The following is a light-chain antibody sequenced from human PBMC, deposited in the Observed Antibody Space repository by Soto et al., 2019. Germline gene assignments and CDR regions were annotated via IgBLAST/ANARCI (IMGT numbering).Light chain of an antibody. CDR1: QSVTGN. J-gene: IGKJ5*01. V-gene: IGKV3-15*01. CDR2: GAS. CDR3: QQYHDWPPVT. Sequence: EVVMTQSPATLSVSPGERATLSCRASQSVTGNLAWYQQKPGQAPRLLIYGASTRATGIPARFSGSGSGTDFTLTISSLQSEDFTVYYCQQYHDWPPVTFGQGTRLEIK.